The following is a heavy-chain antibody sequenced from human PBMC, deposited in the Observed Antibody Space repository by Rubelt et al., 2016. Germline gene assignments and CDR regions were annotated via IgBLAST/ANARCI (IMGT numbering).Heavy chain of an antibody. CDR3: ARRVDGDCSSTNCSIDY. CDR1: GGSFSGYY. V-gene: IGHV4-34*01. Sequence: QVQLQQWGAGLLKPSETLSLSCAVYGGSFSGYYWTWIRQPPGKGLEWIGEITHTGSTNYNPTLKSRVTISVDTSKNQFSLDVSSVTAADTAVYYGARRVDGDCSSTNCSIDYWGQGTLVTVSS. J-gene: IGHJ4*02. D-gene: IGHD2-2*01. CDR2: ITHTGST.